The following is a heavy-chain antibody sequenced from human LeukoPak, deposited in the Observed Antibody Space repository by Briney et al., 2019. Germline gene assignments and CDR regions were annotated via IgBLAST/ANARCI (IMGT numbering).Heavy chain of an antibody. V-gene: IGHV3-30*02. CDR2: IRYDGSHK. CDR3: AKEAIFGVVIGYMDV. J-gene: IGHJ6*03. CDR1: GFTFSSYG. Sequence: GGSLRLSCAASGFTFSSYGMHWVRQAPGKGLEWVAFIRYDGSHKYYADSVKGRFTISSDKSKNTLYLQMNSLRAEDTAVYYCAKEAIFGVVIGYMDVWGKGTTVTVSS. D-gene: IGHD3-3*01.